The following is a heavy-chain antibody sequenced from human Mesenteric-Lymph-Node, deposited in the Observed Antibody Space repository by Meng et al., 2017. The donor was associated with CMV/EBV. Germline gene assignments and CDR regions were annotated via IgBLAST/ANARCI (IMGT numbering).Heavy chain of an antibody. J-gene: IGHJ4*02. Sequence: GESLKISCAASGFNFRSYGIHWVRQAPGKGLEWVAFIRYEGSSKYYADSVKGRFTISRDNSENTVFLQMNSLRGEDTALYYCARGSCSGGSCYLDYWGQGTLVTVSS. V-gene: IGHV3-30*02. CDR2: IRYEGSSK. CDR1: GFNFRSYG. D-gene: IGHD2-15*01. CDR3: ARGSCSGGSCYLDY.